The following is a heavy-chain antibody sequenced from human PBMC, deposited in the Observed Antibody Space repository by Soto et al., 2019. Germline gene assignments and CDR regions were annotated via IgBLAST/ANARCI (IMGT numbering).Heavy chain of an antibody. CDR1: GFTFSSYG. CDR3: AKDAGYSYGETYYYGMDV. D-gene: IGHD5-18*01. Sequence: PGGSLRLSCAASGFTFSSYGMHWVRQAPGKGLEWVAVISYDGSNKYYADSVKGRFTISRDNSKNTLYLQMNSLRAEDTAVYYCAKDAGYSYGETYYYGMDVWGQGTTVTVSS. CDR2: ISYDGSNK. V-gene: IGHV3-30*18. J-gene: IGHJ6*02.